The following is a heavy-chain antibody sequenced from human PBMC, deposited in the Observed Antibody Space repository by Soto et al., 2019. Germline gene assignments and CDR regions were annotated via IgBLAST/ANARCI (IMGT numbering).Heavy chain of an antibody. CDR3: ARRVPPVEWFDP. CDR2: IIPIFGTA. J-gene: IGHJ5*02. Sequence: SVKVSCKASGCTFSSYAISWVRQAPGQGLEWMGGIIPIFGTANYAQKFQGRVTITADESTSTAYMELSSLRSEDTAVYYCARRVPPVEWFDPWGQGTLVTVSS. CDR1: GCTFSSYA. V-gene: IGHV1-69*13. D-gene: IGHD1-1*01.